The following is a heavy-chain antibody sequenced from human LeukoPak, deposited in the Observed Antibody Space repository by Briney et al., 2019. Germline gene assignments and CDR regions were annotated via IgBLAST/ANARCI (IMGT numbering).Heavy chain of an antibody. D-gene: IGHD7-27*01. CDR1: GFTFSSYG. CDR3: AKVKTNWAYFDY. J-gene: IGHJ4*02. V-gene: IGHV3-30*18. Sequence: PGGSLRLSCAASGFTFSSYGMHWVRQAPGKGLEWVAVISYDGSNKYYADSVKGRFTISRDNSKNTPYLQMNSLRAEDTAVYYCAKVKTNWAYFDYWGQGTLVTVSS. CDR2: ISYDGSNK.